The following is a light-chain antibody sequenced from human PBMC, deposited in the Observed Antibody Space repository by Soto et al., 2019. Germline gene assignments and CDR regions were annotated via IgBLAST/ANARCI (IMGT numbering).Light chain of an antibody. CDR3: LQDYNYPLT. CDR2: AAS. V-gene: IGKV1-6*01. Sequence: AIQMTQSPSSLSASVGDRVTITCRASQGIRHYLGWYQQKPGKAPKLLIYAASSLQSGVPSRFSGCGSGTDFTLTISSLHPEDFATYYCLQDYNYPLTFGGGTKVEIK. J-gene: IGKJ4*01. CDR1: QGIRHY.